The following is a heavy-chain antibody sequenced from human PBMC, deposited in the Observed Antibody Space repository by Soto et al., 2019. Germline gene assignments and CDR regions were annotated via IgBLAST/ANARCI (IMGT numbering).Heavy chain of an antibody. Sequence: ASVKVSCKASGYTFTSYGISWVRQAPGQGLEWMGWISAYNGNTNYAQKLQGRVTMTTDTSTSTVYMELRSLRSGDTAVYYCARGGDGYNFGAVYWGQGTPVTVSS. CDR3: ARGGDGYNFGAVY. V-gene: IGHV1-18*01. D-gene: IGHD2-21*01. CDR1: GYTFTSYG. CDR2: ISAYNGNT. J-gene: IGHJ4*02.